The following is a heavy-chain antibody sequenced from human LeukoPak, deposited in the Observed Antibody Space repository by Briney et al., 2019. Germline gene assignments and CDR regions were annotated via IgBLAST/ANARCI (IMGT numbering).Heavy chain of an antibody. CDR2: ISYDGSNK. CDR1: GFTFSSYA. Sequence: HPGGSLRLSCAASGFTFSSYAMHWVRQAPGKGLEWVAVISYDGSNKYYADSVKGRFTISRDNSKNTLYLQMNSLRAEDTAVYYCARDIAVAGYFDYWGQGTLVTVSS. V-gene: IGHV3-30*04. J-gene: IGHJ4*02. D-gene: IGHD6-19*01. CDR3: ARDIAVAGYFDY.